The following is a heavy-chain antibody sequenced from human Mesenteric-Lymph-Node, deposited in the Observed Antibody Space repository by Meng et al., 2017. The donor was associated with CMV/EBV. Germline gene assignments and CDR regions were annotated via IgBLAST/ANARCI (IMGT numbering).Heavy chain of an antibody. CDR3: TKWALNYGPEVFDP. CDR2: IAHSSST. CDR1: EGSISSSNW. D-gene: IGHD3-10*01. Sequence: VSEGSISSSNWYTWVRQPPGKGLEWIGEIAHSSSTNYNPSLKSPVTISIDKSKNQFSLKLSSVTAADTAVYYCTKWALNYGPEVFDPWGQGTLVTVSS. J-gene: IGHJ5*02. V-gene: IGHV4-4*02.